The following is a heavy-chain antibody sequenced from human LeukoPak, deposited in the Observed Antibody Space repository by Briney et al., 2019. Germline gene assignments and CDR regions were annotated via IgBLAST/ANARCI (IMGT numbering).Heavy chain of an antibody. CDR1: GFIFSSYG. J-gene: IGHJ3*02. V-gene: IGHV3-30*02. CDR2: IRYDGGNK. CDR3: ARIGAFDI. D-gene: IGHD2-15*01. Sequence: GGSLRLSCEASGFIFSSYGMHWVRQAPGKGLEWVAFIRYDGGNKYSADFVKGRFTISRDNSKNTVYLQMNSLRAEDTAVYYCARIGAFDIWGQGTMVTVSS.